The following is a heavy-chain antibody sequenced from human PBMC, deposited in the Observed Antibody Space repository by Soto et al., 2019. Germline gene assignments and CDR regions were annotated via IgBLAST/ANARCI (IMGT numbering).Heavy chain of an antibody. CDR3: ARAVSTVTSYYYYYMDV. V-gene: IGHV4-31*03. CDR1: GGSISSGGYY. J-gene: IGHJ6*03. D-gene: IGHD4-17*01. Sequence: SETLSLTCTVSGGSISSGGYYWSWIRQHPGKGLEWIGYIYYSGSTYYNPSLKSRVTISVDTSKNQFSLKLSSVTAADTAVYYCARAVSTVTSYYYYYMDVWGKGTTVTVSS. CDR2: IYYSGST.